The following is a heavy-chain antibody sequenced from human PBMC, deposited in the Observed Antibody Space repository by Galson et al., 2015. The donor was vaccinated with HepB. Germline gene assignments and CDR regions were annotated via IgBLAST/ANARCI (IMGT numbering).Heavy chain of an antibody. CDR3: ARATFARFVVVPAAMGY. CDR1: GYTFTSYA. J-gene: IGHJ4*02. CDR2: INAGNGNT. V-gene: IGHV1-3*01. Sequence: SVKVSCKASGYTFTSYAMHWVRQAPGQRLEWMGWINAGNGNTKYSQKFQGRVTITRDTSASTAYMELSSLRSEDTAVYYCARATFARFVVVPAAMGYWGQGTLVTVSS. D-gene: IGHD2-2*01.